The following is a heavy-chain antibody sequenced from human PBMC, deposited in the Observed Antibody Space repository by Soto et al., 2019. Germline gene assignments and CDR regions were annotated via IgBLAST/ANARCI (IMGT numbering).Heavy chain of an antibody. Sequence: GGSLRLSSAASGFSFKSYAMHWVRQAPGKGLEWVAGIWYDGSNKYYGDPVKGRFTISRDKSKITLYLQMNSLRAEDTALYYCAKDGAAGPLPEYYFDSWGQGTLVTVSS. V-gene: IGHV3-33*03. J-gene: IGHJ4*02. CDR3: AKDGAAGPLPEYYFDS. CDR1: GFSFKSYA. CDR2: IWYDGSNK. D-gene: IGHD6-13*01.